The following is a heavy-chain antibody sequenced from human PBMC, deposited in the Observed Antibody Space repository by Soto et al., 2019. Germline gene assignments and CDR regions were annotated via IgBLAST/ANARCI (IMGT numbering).Heavy chain of an antibody. CDR2: IRSKANSYAT. D-gene: IGHD3-10*01. Sequence: EVQLVESGGGLVQPGGSLKLSCAASGFTFSGSAMHWVRQASGKGLEWVGRIRSKANSYATAYAASVKGRFTISRDDSKNMAYLQMNSLKTEDTAVYYCTSSSGSGHYYYYGMDVWGQGTTVTVSS. J-gene: IGHJ6*02. V-gene: IGHV3-73*02. CDR1: GFTFSGSA. CDR3: TSSSGSGHYYYYGMDV.